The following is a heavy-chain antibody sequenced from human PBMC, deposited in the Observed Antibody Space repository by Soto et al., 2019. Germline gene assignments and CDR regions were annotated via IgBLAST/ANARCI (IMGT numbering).Heavy chain of an antibody. Sequence: QVQLQESGPGLVKPSQTLSLTCTVSAGSISSGGYYWSWIRQHPGKGLEWIGYIYYSRSTYYNPSLYSRVTISVDTSKKQFSLKLSSVTAADTAVYYCARENGDYVPNYFDYWGQGTLVSVSS. CDR2: IYYSRST. CDR3: ARENGDYVPNYFDY. CDR1: AGSISSGGYY. D-gene: IGHD4-17*01. J-gene: IGHJ4*02. V-gene: IGHV4-31*03.